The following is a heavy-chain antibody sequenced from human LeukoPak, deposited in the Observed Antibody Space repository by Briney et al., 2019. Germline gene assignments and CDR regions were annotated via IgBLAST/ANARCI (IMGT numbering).Heavy chain of an antibody. J-gene: IGHJ6*02. Sequence: GGSLRLSCAASGFTFSSYAMHWVRQAPGKGLEWVAVISYDGSNKYYADSVKGRFTISRDNSKNTLYLQMNSLRAEDTAVYYCARLPYYYDSSGYWDHYYGMDVWGQGTTVTVS. CDR2: ISYDGSNK. V-gene: IGHV3-30-3*01. CDR3: ARLPYYYDSSGYWDHYYGMDV. CDR1: GFTFSSYA. D-gene: IGHD3-22*01.